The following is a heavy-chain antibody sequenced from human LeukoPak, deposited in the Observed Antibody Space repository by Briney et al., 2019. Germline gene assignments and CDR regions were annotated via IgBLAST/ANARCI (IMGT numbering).Heavy chain of an antibody. CDR3: ARDRVAMVPSFDY. D-gene: IGHD5-18*01. CDR2: IKQDGSEK. J-gene: IGHJ4*02. Sequence: GGSLRLTCAASGFTFSSYWMSWVRQAPGKGLEWVANIKQDGSEKYYVDSVKGRFTISRDNAKNSLYLQMNSLKAEDTAVYYCARDRVAMVPSFDYWGQGTLVTVSS. V-gene: IGHV3-7*01. CDR1: GFTFSSYW.